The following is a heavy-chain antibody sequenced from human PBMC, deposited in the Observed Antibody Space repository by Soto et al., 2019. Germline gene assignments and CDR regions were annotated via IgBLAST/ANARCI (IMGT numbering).Heavy chain of an antibody. CDR1: GFTFSNYW. V-gene: IGHV3-74*01. CDR2: ISSDGSIT. CDR3: ARDPRSSSYFDY. J-gene: IGHJ4*02. D-gene: IGHD2-2*01. Sequence: EVQLLESGGGLVQPGGSLRLSCAASGFTFSNYWMHWVRQAPGKGLVWVSRISSDGSITNDADSVKDRFTISRDNAKNTLYLQMNSLRVEDTDVYYSARDPRSSSYFDYWGQGTLVTVSS.